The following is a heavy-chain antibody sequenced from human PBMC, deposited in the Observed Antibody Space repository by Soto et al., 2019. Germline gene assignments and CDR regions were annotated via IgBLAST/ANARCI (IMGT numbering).Heavy chain of an antibody. Sequence: QVQLQQWGAGLLKPSETLSLTCAVYGGSFSGYYWSWIRQPPGKGLEWIGEINHSGSTNYNPSLKSRVTISGATSKNQCSLKVSSVTAADTAVYYWARGGVRGYGYWGQGTLVTVSS. CDR3: ARGGVRGYGY. J-gene: IGHJ4*02. CDR1: GGSFSGYY. CDR2: INHSGST. V-gene: IGHV4-34*01. D-gene: IGHD3-10*01.